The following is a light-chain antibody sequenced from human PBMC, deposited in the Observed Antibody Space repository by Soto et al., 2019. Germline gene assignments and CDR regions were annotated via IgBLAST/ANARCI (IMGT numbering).Light chain of an antibody. CDR2: EGS. CDR3: CSYTDTTTSVV. V-gene: IGLV2-23*01. J-gene: IGLJ3*02. Sequence: QSALTQPASVSGSPGQSITISCSGTSSDVGSYNLVSWYQQFPGKAPKLIIYEGSKRPSGVSSRFSGSKSGNTASLTVSNLQAEDEADYYCCSYTDTTTSVVFGRGTKVTVL. CDR1: SSDVGSYNL.